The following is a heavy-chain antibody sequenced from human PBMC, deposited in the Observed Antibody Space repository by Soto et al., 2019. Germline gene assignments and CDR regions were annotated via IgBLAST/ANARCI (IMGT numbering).Heavy chain of an antibody. CDR1: GYIFTDYS. Sequence: QVQLVQSGAEVKKPGASVKVSCKTSGYIFTDYSMHWVRQAPGQRHEWMGWINAGNGNTRYSQKFQDRVTMTRDTSASTVYMELSSLRSEDTAMYYCARISGAHTVTTWAMIDYWGQGTLVTVSS. CDR2: INAGNGNT. D-gene: IGHD4-17*01. CDR3: ARISGAHTVTTWAMIDY. V-gene: IGHV1-3*01. J-gene: IGHJ4*02.